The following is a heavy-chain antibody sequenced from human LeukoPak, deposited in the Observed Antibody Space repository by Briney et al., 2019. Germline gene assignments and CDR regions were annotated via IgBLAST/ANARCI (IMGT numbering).Heavy chain of an antibody. CDR2: ISSSSSYI. D-gene: IGHD5-24*01. CDR3: GTGWAIDF. Sequence: GGSLRLSCAASGFTVSSNYMSWVRQAPGKGLEWVSSISSSSSYIYYADSVKGRFTISRDNTKNSLYLQMNSLRAEDTAVYYCGTGWAIDFWGQGTLVTVSS. CDR1: GFTVSSNY. V-gene: IGHV3-21*01. J-gene: IGHJ4*02.